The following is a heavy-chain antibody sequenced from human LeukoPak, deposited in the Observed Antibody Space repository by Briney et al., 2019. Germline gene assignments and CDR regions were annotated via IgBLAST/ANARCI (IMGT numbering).Heavy chain of an antibody. J-gene: IGHJ3*02. CDR1: GFTFSSYA. Sequence: GGSLRLSCAASGFTFSSYAISWVRQAPGKGLEWVSAISGSGGSTYYADSVKGRFTISRDNSKNTLYLQMNSLRAEDTAVYYCAKAGDYYGSGSYLWAFDIWGQGTMVTVSS. CDR2: ISGSGGST. CDR3: AKAGDYYGSGSYLWAFDI. V-gene: IGHV3-23*01. D-gene: IGHD3-10*01.